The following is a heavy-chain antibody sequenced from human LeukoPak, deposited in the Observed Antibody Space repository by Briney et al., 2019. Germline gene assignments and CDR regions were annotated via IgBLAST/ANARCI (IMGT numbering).Heavy chain of an antibody. J-gene: IGHJ4*02. CDR2: ISSSGPTI. D-gene: IGHD5-18*01. Sequence: GGSLRLSCAASGFTLSSYEMNWIRQAPGKGLEWVSYISSSGPTIYYADSVKGRFTISRDNAKNSLYLQMNSLRAEDTAVYYCARGRFGYNYDYWGQGTLVTVSS. CDR3: ARGRFGYNYDY. V-gene: IGHV3-48*03. CDR1: GFTLSSYE.